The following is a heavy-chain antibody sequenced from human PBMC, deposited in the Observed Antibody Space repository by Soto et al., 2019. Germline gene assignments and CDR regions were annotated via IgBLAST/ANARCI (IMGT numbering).Heavy chain of an antibody. CDR2: IKQDGSER. Sequence: DVQLVESGGDLVQPGGSLRLSCGASGFICSSCWMSWVRQAPGKGLEWVANIKQDGSERHYVDSVEGRFTISRDTAKNSLYLQMNRLRAEDTAIYYRMMDQYWGQGTLVSVSS. CDR3: MMDQY. CDR1: GFICSSCW. J-gene: IGHJ4*02. V-gene: IGHV3-7*04.